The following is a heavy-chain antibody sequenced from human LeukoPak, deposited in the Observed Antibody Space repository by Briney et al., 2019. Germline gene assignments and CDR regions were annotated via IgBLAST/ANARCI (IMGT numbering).Heavy chain of an antibody. V-gene: IGHV3-7*01. Sequence: GGSLRLSCTASGTMFSDYWMSWVRQAPGKGLEWVANIKQHGTERYYVDSVKGRFTISRDDAKKSVYLQMNSLRVEDTAMYYCASDGGPFDHWGQGILVTVAS. CDR3: ASDGGPFDH. J-gene: IGHJ4*02. CDR1: GTMFSDYW. D-gene: IGHD3-16*01. CDR2: IKQHGTER.